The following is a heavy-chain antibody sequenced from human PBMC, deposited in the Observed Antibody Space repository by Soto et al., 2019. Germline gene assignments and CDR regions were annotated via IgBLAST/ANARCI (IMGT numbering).Heavy chain of an antibody. Sequence: QVQLVQSGAEVKKPGASVKVSCKASGYTFTSYYMHWVRQAPGQGLEWMGIINPSGGSTSYAQKFQAGVTMTRDTSTSTVYMELSSLRSEDTAVYYYAREGGGGIVVVPAAIQESWFDPWGQGTLVTVSS. CDR2: INPSGGST. V-gene: IGHV1-46*01. CDR1: GYTFTSYY. CDR3: AREGGGGIVVVPAAIQESWFDP. J-gene: IGHJ5*02. D-gene: IGHD2-2*02.